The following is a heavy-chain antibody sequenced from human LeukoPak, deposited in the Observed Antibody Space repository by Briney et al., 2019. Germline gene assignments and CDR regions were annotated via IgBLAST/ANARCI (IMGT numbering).Heavy chain of an antibody. D-gene: IGHD3-22*01. Sequence: PSGTLSLTCAVSGGSISSDNWWSWVRQPPGKGLEWVGEIHQSGSTNYNPSLKSRVTITVDKSKSQFSLKLGSVTAADTAVYYCARRNYYDSTGYYNNWGRGTLVTVSS. V-gene: IGHV4-4*02. CDR1: GGSISSDNW. CDR3: ARRNYYDSTGYYNN. J-gene: IGHJ4*02. CDR2: IHQSGST.